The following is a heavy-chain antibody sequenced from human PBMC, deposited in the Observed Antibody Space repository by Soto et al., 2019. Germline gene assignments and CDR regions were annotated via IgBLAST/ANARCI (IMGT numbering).Heavy chain of an antibody. V-gene: IGHV4-34*01. CDR2: INHSGST. CDR1: GGSFSGYY. Sequence: SETLSLTCAVYGGSFSGYYWSWIRQPPGKGLEWIGEINHSGSTNYNPSLKSRVTISVDTSKNQFSLKLSSVTAADTDVYYCARVPEGTTGTTGAFDIWGQGTMVTVSS. J-gene: IGHJ3*02. CDR3: ARVPEGTTGTTGAFDI. D-gene: IGHD1-1*01.